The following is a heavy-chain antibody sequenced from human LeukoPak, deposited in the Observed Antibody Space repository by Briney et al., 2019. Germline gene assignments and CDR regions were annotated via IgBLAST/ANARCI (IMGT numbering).Heavy chain of an antibody. CDR1: GYTFTGYY. D-gene: IGHD2-2*01. J-gene: IGHJ5*02. Sequence: ASVTVSCTASGYTFTGYYMHWVRQAPGQGLEWMGWINPNSGGTNYAQKFQGRVTMTRDTSISTAYMELSRLRSDDTAVYYCARGALIVVPAAIPTHPWGQGTLVTVSS. V-gene: IGHV1-2*02. CDR2: INPNSGGT. CDR3: ARGALIVVPAAIPTHP.